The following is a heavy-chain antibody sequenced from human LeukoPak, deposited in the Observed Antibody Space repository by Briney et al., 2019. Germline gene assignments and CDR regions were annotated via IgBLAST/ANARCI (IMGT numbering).Heavy chain of an antibody. CDR1: GFTFSSYA. D-gene: IGHD1-26*01. CDR3: AKDEGLVGATTFDY. V-gene: IGHV3-23*01. J-gene: IGHJ4*02. CDR2: TSGSGGST. Sequence: GGSLRLSCAASGFTFSSYAMSWVRQAPGKGLEWVSATSGSGGSTYYADSVTGRFTISRDNSKNTLYLQMNSLRAEDTAVYYCAKDEGLVGATTFDYWGQGTLVTVSS.